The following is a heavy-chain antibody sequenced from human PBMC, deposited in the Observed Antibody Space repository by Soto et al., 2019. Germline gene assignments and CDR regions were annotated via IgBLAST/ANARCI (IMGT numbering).Heavy chain of an antibody. CDR1: GFTFSSYN. CDR2: ISGSSSDI. Sequence: GGSLRLSCAASGFTFSSYNMVWVRQAPGKGLEWVSSISGSSSDIYYADSVKGRFTISRDNSKNTAYLQMDSLRVDDTAVYFCARETDGYDLFYTGLDVWGQGTPVTVSS. V-gene: IGHV3-21*06. CDR3: ARETDGYDLFYTGLDV. J-gene: IGHJ6*02. D-gene: IGHD5-12*01.